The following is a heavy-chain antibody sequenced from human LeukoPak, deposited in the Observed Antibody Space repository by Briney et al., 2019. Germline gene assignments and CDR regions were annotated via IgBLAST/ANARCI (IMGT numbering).Heavy chain of an antibody. Sequence: PGRSLRLSCAASGFTFSDYYMSWIRQVPGKGLEWVSYISSSGSTIYYADSVKGRFTISRDNAKNSLYLQMNSLRAEDTAVYYCARESGYSSSWAKSRGAFDYWGQGTLVTVSS. CDR1: GFTFSDYY. CDR3: ARESGYSSSWAKSRGAFDY. V-gene: IGHV3-11*01. J-gene: IGHJ4*02. CDR2: ISSSGSTI. D-gene: IGHD6-13*01.